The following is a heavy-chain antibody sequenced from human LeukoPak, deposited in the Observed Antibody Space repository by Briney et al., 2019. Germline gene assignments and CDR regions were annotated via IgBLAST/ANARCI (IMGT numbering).Heavy chain of an antibody. D-gene: IGHD3-3*01. CDR1: GFHFRTYG. V-gene: IGHV3-23*01. J-gene: IGHJ6*03. Sequence: LSGGSLRLSCVASGFHFRTYGMSWVRQAPGKGLEWVSGIPAGGSNTYYADSVKGRFTISRDNTENTLYLQMNSLRAEDTAVYYCAKDSQHYDFWSRYKQYDYHYMDVWGKGTTVTVSS. CDR2: IPAGGSNT. CDR3: AKDSQHYDFWSRYKQYDYHYMDV.